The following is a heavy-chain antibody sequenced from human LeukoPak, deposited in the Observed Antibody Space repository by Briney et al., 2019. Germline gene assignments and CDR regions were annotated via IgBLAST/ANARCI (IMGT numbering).Heavy chain of an antibody. D-gene: IGHD2-2*01. J-gene: IGHJ4*02. CDR1: GFTFSSYA. CDR2: ISYDGSNK. Sequence: GRSQRLSCAASGFTFSSYAMHWVRQAPGKGLGWVAVISYDGSNKYYADSVKGRFTISRDNSKNTLYLQMNSLRAEDTAVYYCAREKSDCSSTSCNPYFDYWGQGTLVTVSS. V-gene: IGHV3-30-3*01. CDR3: AREKSDCSSTSCNPYFDY.